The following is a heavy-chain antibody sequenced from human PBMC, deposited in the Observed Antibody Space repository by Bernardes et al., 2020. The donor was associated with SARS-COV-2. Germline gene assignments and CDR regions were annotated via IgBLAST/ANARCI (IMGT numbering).Heavy chain of an antibody. Sequence: SGVTLWKPTQTLTLTCPFSLFSLSPSGVAVGWIRHPPGKALEWLALIYSADDKRYSPTLKSRLTITKDTSKNQVVLTLTNVDPLDTATYYCAHRRPSTWEGDWFDPWGQGTLVTVSS. J-gene: IGHJ5*02. CDR3: AHRRPSTWEGDWFDP. CDR1: LFSLSPSGVA. CDR2: IYSADDK. V-gene: IGHV2-5*02. D-gene: IGHD6-13*01.